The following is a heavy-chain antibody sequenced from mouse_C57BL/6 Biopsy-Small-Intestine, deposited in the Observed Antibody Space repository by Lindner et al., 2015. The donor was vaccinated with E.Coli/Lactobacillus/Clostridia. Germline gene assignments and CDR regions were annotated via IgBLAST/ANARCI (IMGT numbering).Heavy chain of an antibody. J-gene: IGHJ2*01. Sequence: VQLQESGPELVKPGASVRISCKASGYSFTGYYMNWVKQSPEKSLEWIGEINPSTASTTYNQKFKAKATLTVDKSSSTAYMQLKSLTSEDSAVYYCARSHAEGDYWGQGTTFTVSS. CDR2: INPSTAST. V-gene: IGHV1-42*01. CDR1: GYSFTGYY. CDR3: ARSHAEGDY.